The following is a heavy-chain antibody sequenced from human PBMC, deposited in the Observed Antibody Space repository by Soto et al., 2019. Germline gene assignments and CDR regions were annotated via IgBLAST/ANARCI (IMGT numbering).Heavy chain of an antibody. V-gene: IGHV1-69*13. J-gene: IGHJ4*02. CDR2: IIPIFGTA. Sequence: SVKVSCKASGGTFSSYAISWVRQAPGQGLEWMGGIIPIFGTANYAQKFQGRVTITADESTSTAYTELSSLGSEDTAVYYCARDRDDYYFDYWGQGTLVTVSS. CDR3: ARDRDDYYFDY. CDR1: GGTFSSYA. D-gene: IGHD1-1*01.